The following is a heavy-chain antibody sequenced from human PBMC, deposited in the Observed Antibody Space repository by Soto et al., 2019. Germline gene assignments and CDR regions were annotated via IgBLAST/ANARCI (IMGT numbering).Heavy chain of an antibody. J-gene: IGHJ3*02. CDR2: INPATGAA. CDR3: ARGGGVGVAGSAAFDM. CDR1: GYPVTAYY. V-gene: IGHV1-2*02. Sequence: QLHLVQSGAVVKKPGASVTVSCSASGYPVTAYYMHWVRQAPGRGLEWMGGINPATGAAKYTQTFQGRVTMTRDTPTSTVFMELSGLTSGDTAVFYCARGGGVGVAGSAAFDMWGQGTLVTVSS. D-gene: IGHD3-3*01.